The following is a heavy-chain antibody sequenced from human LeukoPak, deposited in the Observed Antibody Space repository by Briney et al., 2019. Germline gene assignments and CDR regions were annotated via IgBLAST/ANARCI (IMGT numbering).Heavy chain of an antibody. J-gene: IGHJ4*02. Sequence: PSGTLSLTCAVSGVSISSSEWWIWVRQPPGQGLEWIGEIHRAGRTRYNPPLKSRVTISMDYSKNQFSLKLTSVTAADTAIYYCGKTDIYFNPIDYWGPGSLVTVSS. CDR2: IHRAGRT. D-gene: IGHD3-9*01. CDR1: GVSISSSEW. CDR3: GKTDIYFNPIDY. V-gene: IGHV4-4*02.